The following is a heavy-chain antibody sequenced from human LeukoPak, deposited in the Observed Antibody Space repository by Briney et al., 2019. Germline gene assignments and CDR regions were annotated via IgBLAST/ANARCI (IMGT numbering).Heavy chain of an antibody. J-gene: IGHJ4*02. CDR1: GFTFSSYD. Sequence: GGSLRLSCAASGFTFSSYDMHWVRQPRGKGLEWVSAIGTAGDTYYPGSVTGRFTISRENAKNSLYLQMNSLRAGDTAVYYCVRGTGYSAYDYDFDYWGQGTLVTVSS. D-gene: IGHD5-12*01. CDR3: VRGTGYSAYDYDFDY. CDR2: IGTAGDT. V-gene: IGHV3-13*04.